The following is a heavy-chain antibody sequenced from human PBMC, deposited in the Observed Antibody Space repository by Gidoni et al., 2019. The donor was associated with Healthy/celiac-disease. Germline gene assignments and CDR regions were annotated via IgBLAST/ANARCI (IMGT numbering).Heavy chain of an antibody. D-gene: IGHD2-2*01. Sequence: FTISGDNSKNTLYLQMNSLRAEDTAVYYCARDRGHQGLDVWGKGTTVTVSS. CDR3: ARDRGHQGLDV. J-gene: IGHJ6*04. V-gene: IGHV3-30*07.